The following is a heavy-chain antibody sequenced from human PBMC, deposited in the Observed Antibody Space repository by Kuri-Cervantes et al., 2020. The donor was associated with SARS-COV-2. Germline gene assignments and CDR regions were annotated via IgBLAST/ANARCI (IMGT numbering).Heavy chain of an antibody. J-gene: IGHJ4*02. CDR2: IYSGGST. Sequence: GGSLRLSCAASGFTVSSNYMGWVRQAPGKGLEWVSVIYSGGSTYYADSVKGRFTISRDNSKNTLYLQMNSLRAEDTAVYYCAIARGHNWNYDFDYWGQGTLVTVSS. D-gene: IGHD1-7*01. V-gene: IGHV3-53*05. CDR1: GFTVSSNY. CDR3: AIARGHNWNYDFDY.